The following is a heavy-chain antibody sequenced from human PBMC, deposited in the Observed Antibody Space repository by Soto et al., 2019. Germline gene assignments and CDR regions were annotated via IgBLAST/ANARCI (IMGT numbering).Heavy chain of an antibody. J-gene: IGHJ4*02. CDR1: GGSISSYY. V-gene: IGHV4-59*01. CDR2: IYYSGST. D-gene: IGHD3-3*01. Sequence: SETLSLTCTVSGGSISSYYWSWIRQPPGKGLEWIGYIYYSGSTNYNPSLKSRVTISVDTSKNQFSLKLSSVTAADTAVYYCARDSGVYDFWSGYEPNYFDYWGQGTLVTVSS. CDR3: ARDSGVYDFWSGYEPNYFDY.